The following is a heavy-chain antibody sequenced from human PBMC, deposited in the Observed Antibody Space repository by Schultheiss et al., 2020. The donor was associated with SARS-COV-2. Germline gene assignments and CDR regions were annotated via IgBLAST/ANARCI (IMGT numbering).Heavy chain of an antibody. J-gene: IGHJ6*02. CDR1: GFTFSRYG. CDR3: ATSNPPGTIVVPYAVDV. CDR2: IWYDGSNK. D-gene: IGHD2-15*01. Sequence: GGSLRLSCAASGFTFSRYGMHWVRQAPGKGLEWVAVIWYDGSNKYYTDSVKGRFTISRDNSKHTLFLQLSSLRAEDRAIYYCATSNPPGTIVVPYAVDVWGRGTTVTVSS. V-gene: IGHV3-33*01.